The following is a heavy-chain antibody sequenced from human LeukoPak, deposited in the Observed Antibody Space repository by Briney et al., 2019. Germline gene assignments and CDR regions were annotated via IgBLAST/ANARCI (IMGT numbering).Heavy chain of an antibody. Sequence: ASVKVSCKASGYTFTSYGISWVRQAPGQGLEWMGLISAYNGNTNYAQKLQGRVTMTTDTSTSTAYMELRSLRSDDTAVYYCARVGAGEHINYYSSGMDVWGQGTTVTVSS. J-gene: IGHJ6*02. CDR1: GYTFTSYG. CDR2: ISAYNGNT. D-gene: IGHD2-21*01. V-gene: IGHV1-18*01. CDR3: ARVGAGEHINYYSSGMDV.